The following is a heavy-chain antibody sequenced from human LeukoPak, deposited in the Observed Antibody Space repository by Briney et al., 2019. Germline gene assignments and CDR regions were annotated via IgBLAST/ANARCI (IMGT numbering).Heavy chain of an antibody. CDR1: GGSFSGYY. V-gene: IGHV4-34*01. CDR2: INHSGST. D-gene: IGHD3-10*01. J-gene: IGHJ3*02. CDR3: ARRRVRGVMKAFVI. Sequence: SETLSLTCAVYGGSFSGYYWSWIRQPPGKGLEWIGEINHSGSTNYNPSLKSRVTISVDTSKNQFSLKLSSVTAADTAAYYCARRRVRGVMKAFVIWGQGTMVTVSS.